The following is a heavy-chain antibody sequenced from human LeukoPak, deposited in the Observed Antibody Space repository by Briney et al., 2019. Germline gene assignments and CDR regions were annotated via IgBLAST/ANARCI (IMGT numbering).Heavy chain of an antibody. V-gene: IGHV1-2*06. CDR2: INPNSGGT. J-gene: IGHJ6*03. CDR1: GYTFTGYY. CDR3: ARGTGSYYYYYMDV. Sequence: GASVKVSCKASGYTFTGYYMHWVRQAPGQGLEWMGLINPNSGGTNYAQKFQGRVTMTRDTSISTAYMELSRLRSDDTAVYYCARGTGSYYYYYMDVWGKGTTVTVS. D-gene: IGHD3-10*01.